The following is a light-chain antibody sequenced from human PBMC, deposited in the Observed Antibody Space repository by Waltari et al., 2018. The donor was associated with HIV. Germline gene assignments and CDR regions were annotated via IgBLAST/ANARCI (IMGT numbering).Light chain of an antibody. CDR1: SIDVGSYNF. CDR3: CSYAGSNTWV. V-gene: IGLV2-23*02. CDR2: EVS. J-gene: IGLJ3*02. Sequence: QSALTQPASVSGSPGHSITIPCPATSIDVGSYNFASWYQQHPGKAPKLMIYEVSQRPSGVSNRFSGSKSGNTASLTISGLQAEDEADYYCCSYAGSNTWVFGGGTKLTVL.